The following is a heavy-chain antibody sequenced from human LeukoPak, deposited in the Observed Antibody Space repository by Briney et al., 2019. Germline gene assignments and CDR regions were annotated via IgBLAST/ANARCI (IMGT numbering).Heavy chain of an antibody. V-gene: IGHV1-69*13. J-gene: IGHJ4*02. Sequence: ASVKVSCKASGGTFSSYAISWVRQAPGQGLEWMGGIIPIFGTANYAQKFQGRVTITADESTSTAYMELSSLRSEDTAVYYCARDSSRLSGFDYWGQGTLVTVSS. CDR1: GGTFSSYA. CDR3: ARDSSRLSGFDY. CDR2: IIPIFGTA. D-gene: IGHD5/OR15-5a*01.